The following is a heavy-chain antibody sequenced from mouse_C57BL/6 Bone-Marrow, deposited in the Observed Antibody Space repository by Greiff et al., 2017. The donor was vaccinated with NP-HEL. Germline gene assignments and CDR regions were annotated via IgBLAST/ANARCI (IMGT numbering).Heavy chain of an antibody. J-gene: IGHJ4*01. Sequence: VQLQQPGAELVKPGASVKLSCKASGYTFTSYWMHWVKQRPGQGLEWIGMIHPNSGSTNYNEKFKSKATLTVDKSSSTAYMQLSSLTSEDSAVYYAARGLLWLRRRDYYAMDYWGQGTSVTVSS. CDR1: GYTFTSYW. CDR2: IHPNSGST. D-gene: IGHD2-2*01. V-gene: IGHV1-64*01. CDR3: ARGLLWLRRRDYYAMDY.